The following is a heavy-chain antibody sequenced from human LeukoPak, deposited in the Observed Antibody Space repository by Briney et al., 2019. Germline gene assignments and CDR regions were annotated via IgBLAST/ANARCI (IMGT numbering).Heavy chain of an antibody. CDR2: TRNKAKSYTT. J-gene: IGHJ3*02. V-gene: IGHV3-72*01. CDR1: GFSFSDLY. D-gene: IGHD2-21*02. CDR3: VSRDVVVTGPDAFDI. Sequence: GGSLRLSCAASGFSFSDLYMDWVRQAPGKGLEWVGRTRNKAKSYTTAYAASVKGRFTISRDNSKNSLYLQMNSLETEDTAVYYCVSRDVVVTGPDAFDIWGQGTMVTVSS.